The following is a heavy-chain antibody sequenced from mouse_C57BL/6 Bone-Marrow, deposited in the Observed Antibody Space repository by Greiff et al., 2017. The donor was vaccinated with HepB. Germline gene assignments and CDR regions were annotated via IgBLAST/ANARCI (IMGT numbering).Heavy chain of an antibody. CDR3: ARWGDYDVSWFAY. V-gene: IGHV1-18*01. CDR1: GYTFTDYN. CDR2: INPNNGGT. D-gene: IGHD2-4*01. Sequence: EVQLQQSGPELVKPGASVKIPCKASGYTFTDYNMDWVKQSHGKSLEWIGDINPNNGGTIYNQKFKGKATMTVDKSSSTAYMELRSLTSVDTAVYYLARWGDYDVSWFAYWGQGTLVTVSA. J-gene: IGHJ3*01.